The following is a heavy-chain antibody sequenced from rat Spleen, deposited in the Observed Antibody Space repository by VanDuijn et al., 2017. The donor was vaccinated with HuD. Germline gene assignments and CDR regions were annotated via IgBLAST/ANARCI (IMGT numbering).Heavy chain of an antibody. V-gene: IGHV2-6*01. CDR1: GFSLTSYT. D-gene: IGHD1-9*01. J-gene: IGHJ1*01. CDR3: ARTYYGYNFDYYFDF. CDR2: ISSGGRK. Sequence: QVQLKESGPGLVQPSQTLSLTCTVSGFSLTSYTVSWVRQPPGKGLEWIAAISSGGRKYYNSALKSRLSISRDTSKSQVFLKMNSLQTDDTGTYYCARTYYGYNFDYYFDFWGPGTMVTVSS.